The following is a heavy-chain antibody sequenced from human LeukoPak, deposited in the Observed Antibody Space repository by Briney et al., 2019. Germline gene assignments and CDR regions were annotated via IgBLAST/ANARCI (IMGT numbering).Heavy chain of an antibody. J-gene: IGHJ4*02. D-gene: IGHD5-18*01. CDR1: GYTFTGYY. CDR2: INPNSGGT. CDR3: AKDTGNFNLGDH. Sequence: GASVKVSCKASGYTFTGYYMHWVRQAPGQGLEWMGWINPNSGGTNYAQKFQGRVTMTRDTSISTAYMELTSLRSDDTAVYYCAKDTGNFNLGDHWGQGTQVSVSS. V-gene: IGHV1-2*02.